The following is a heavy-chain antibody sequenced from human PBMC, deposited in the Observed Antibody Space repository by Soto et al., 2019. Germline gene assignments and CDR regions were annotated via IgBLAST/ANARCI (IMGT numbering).Heavy chain of an antibody. J-gene: IGHJ3*01. CDR1: GFSLSTSGMG. Sequence: QITLKESGPTLVQPTQTLTLTCTFSGFSLSTSGMGVAWIRQPPGKALEFLGLLHWDDTDRYRSSLKSRLTIKKDTSKNQVVLTLSNVDPVDTATYYCAHLLWFGDGALDVWGQGTMVSVSS. V-gene: IGHV2-5*02. CDR3: AHLLWFGDGALDV. D-gene: IGHD3-10*01. CDR2: LHWDDTD.